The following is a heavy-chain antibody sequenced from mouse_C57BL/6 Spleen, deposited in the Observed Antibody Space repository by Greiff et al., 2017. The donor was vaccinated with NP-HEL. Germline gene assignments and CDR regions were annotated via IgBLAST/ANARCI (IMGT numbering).Heavy chain of an antibody. Sequence: DVMLVESGGGLVQPGGSLKLSCAASGFTFSDYGMAWVRQAPRKGPEWVAFISNLAYSIYYADTVTGRFTISRENAKNTLYLEMSSLRSEDTAMYYCARHSGRWGYFDVWGTGTTVTVSS. J-gene: IGHJ1*03. CDR3: ARHSGRWGYFDV. D-gene: IGHD1-1*02. CDR2: ISNLAYSI. CDR1: GFTFSDYG. V-gene: IGHV5-15*01.